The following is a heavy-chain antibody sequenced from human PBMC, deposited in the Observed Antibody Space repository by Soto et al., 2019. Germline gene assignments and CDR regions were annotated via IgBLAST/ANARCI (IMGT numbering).Heavy chain of an antibody. Sequence: QVQLQQTGPGLVKPSQTLSLTCAISGDSVSNNIASWNWLRQPPSSGLGWLGRTYFRSMWYNDYAPSMKSRISIIPETSKNQFSLPLNSVTPEDTAVYYCARHPAGQLDYFAFWGQGTLVTVSS. CDR1: GDSVSNNIAS. J-gene: IGHJ4*02. V-gene: IGHV6-1*01. CDR2: TYFRSMWYN. D-gene: IGHD6-13*01. CDR3: ARHPAGQLDYFAF.